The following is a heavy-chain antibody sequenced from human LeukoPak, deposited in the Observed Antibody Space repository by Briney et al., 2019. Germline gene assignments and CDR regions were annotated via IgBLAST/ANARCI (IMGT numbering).Heavy chain of an antibody. D-gene: IGHD1-26*01. CDR3: AKGYYGCSATHFDS. J-gene: IGHJ4*02. V-gene: IGHV3-23*01. CDR2: MSGSGGSGT. Sequence: PGGSLTLSCAASGFPFSTFAMSWVRQAPGKGLERISVMSGSGGSGTYYADSVKGRFTISRDNSKNPLFLEMNSLRAEDTALYFCAKGYYGCSATHFDSWGEGVMVTVSS. CDR1: GFPFSTFA.